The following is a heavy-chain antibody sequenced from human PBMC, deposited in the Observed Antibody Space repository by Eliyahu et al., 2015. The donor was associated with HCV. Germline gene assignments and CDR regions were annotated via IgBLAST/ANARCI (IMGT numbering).Heavy chain of an antibody. CDR1: GFTFDDYA. CDR3: AKDYTSVGAWXWFDP. CDR2: ISWNSGSX. J-gene: IGHJ5*02. Sequence: EVQLVESGGGLVQPGRSLRLSCAASGFTFDDYAMHWVRQAPGKGLEWVSGISWNSGSXGYADSVKGRFTISRDNAKNSLYLQMNSLRAEDTALYYCAKDYTSVGAWXWFDPWGQGTLVTVSS. V-gene: IGHV3-9*01. D-gene: IGHD1-26*01.